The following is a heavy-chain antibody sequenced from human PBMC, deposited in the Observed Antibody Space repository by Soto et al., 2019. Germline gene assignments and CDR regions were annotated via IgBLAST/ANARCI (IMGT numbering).Heavy chain of an antibody. Sequence: GGSLRLSCAASGFTFSSYAMSWVRQTPGKGLEWVSTISGTGGSTYYPDSVKGRFTISRDNSKNTVYLQMNSLRAEDAAVYYCAKEMTSGYYLFDYWGQGTLVTLSS. CDR1: GFTFSSYA. CDR3: AKEMTSGYYLFDY. D-gene: IGHD3-22*01. J-gene: IGHJ4*02. CDR2: ISGTGGST. V-gene: IGHV3-23*01.